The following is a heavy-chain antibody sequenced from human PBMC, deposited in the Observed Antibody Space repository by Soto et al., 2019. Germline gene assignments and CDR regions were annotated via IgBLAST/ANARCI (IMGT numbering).Heavy chain of an antibody. CDR1: GFTFSNYW. CDR3: ATDLSWGQSDY. CDR2: IRSEGSAT. J-gene: IGHJ4*02. Sequence: EVELVESGGGLVQPGGSLRLSGAASGFTFSNYWMHWFRQDPGKGLVWVSSIRSEGSATQYEDSVTGRFTVSRDNAKNTLYLQMKSLRDEDTAVYYCATDLSWGQSDYWGQGTLVIVSS. V-gene: IGHV3-74*01. D-gene: IGHD3-16*01.